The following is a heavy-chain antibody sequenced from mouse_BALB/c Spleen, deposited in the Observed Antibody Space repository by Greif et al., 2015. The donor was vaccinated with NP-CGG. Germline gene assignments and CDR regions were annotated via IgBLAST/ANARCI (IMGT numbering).Heavy chain of an antibody. CDR2: IDPENGDT. Sequence: VQLKDSGAELVRSGASVKLSCTASGFNIKDYYMHWVKQRPEQGLEWIGWIDPENGDTEYAPKFQGKATMTADTSSNTAYLRLSSLTSEDTAVYYCKQYGNAWFAYWGQGTLVTVSA. D-gene: IGHD2-10*02. CDR3: KQYGNAWFAY. CDR1: GFNIKDYY. V-gene: IGHV14-4*02. J-gene: IGHJ3*01.